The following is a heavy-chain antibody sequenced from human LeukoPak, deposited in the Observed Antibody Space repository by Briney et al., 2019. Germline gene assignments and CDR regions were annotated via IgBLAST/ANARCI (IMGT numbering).Heavy chain of an antibody. CDR2: IYYSGST. D-gene: IGHD3-22*01. J-gene: IGHJ4*02. Sequence: PSETLSLTCTVSGGSIHSYYGSWIRQPPGKGLEWIGYIYYSGSTNYNPSLKSRVTISVDTSKNQFSLKLSSVTAADTAVYYCARTDSSGLYFDCCGQATLVTVSS. V-gene: IGHV4-59*01. CDR3: ARTDSSGLYFDC. CDR1: GGSIHSYY.